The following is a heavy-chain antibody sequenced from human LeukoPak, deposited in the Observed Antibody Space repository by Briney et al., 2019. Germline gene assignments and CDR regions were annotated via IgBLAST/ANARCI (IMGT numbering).Heavy chain of an antibody. Sequence: SETLSLTCIVSGGSISSHYWSWIRQTPGKGLEYIGYIYYSGSTDYNPSLKSRVTISLDTSKNQFSLHLSSVTAADTAVYYCARRSGVLDSRDSRYYFDHWGQGTLVTISS. V-gene: IGHV4-59*11. CDR1: GGSISSHY. CDR2: IYYSGST. J-gene: IGHJ4*02. CDR3: ARRSGVLDSRDSRYYFDH. D-gene: IGHD3-22*01.